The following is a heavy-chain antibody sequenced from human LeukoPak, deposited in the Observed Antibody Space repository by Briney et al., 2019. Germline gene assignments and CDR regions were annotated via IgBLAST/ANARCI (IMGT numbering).Heavy chain of an antibody. CDR3: ARHGRWYPPRGYLDL. Sequence: SETLSLTCAVYGGSFSGYYWSWIRQPPGKGLEWIGEINHSGGTYYNPSLKSRGTISADTSKNQFSLKLSSVTAADTAVYYCARHGRWYPPRGYLDLWGRGTLVTVSS. J-gene: IGHJ2*01. CDR2: INHSGGT. D-gene: IGHD4-23*01. V-gene: IGHV4-34*01. CDR1: GGSFSGYY.